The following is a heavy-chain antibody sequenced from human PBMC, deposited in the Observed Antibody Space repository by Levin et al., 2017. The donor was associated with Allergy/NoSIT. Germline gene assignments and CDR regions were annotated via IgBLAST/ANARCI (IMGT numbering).Heavy chain of an antibody. J-gene: IGHJ4*02. Sequence: GESLKISCAASGFTLSSYSMNWVRQAPGKGLEWVSSIGTSSSSSYIYYADSVKGRFTISRDNAKNSLYLQMNSLRAEDTAVYYCARDHIAVAGDWGQGTLVTVSS. CDR3: ARDHIAVAGD. V-gene: IGHV3-21*01. CDR1: GFTLSSYS. CDR2: IGTSSSSSYI. D-gene: IGHD6-19*01.